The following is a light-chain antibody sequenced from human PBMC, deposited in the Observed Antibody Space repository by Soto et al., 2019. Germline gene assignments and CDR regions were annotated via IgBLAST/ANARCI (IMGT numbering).Light chain of an antibody. V-gene: IGKV3-11*01. Sequence: VLSQSPPTVFLPQEERATLSCRTSQSVSSYLAWYQQKPGQAPRLLMYDASNRATGIPARFSGSGSGTDFTLTISSLEPEDFALYYCQQRSGWPRTFGQGTKVDIK. J-gene: IGKJ1*01. CDR3: QQRSGWPRT. CDR1: QSVSSY. CDR2: DAS.